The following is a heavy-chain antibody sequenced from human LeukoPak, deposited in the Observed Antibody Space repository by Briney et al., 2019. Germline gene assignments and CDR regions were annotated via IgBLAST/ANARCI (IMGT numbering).Heavy chain of an antibody. CDR2: ITGSGDGT. CDR3: AKGSLRFLEWLLYEEYYFDY. J-gene: IGHJ4*02. CDR1: GFTFSTYA. V-gene: IGHV3-23*01. Sequence: PGGSLRLSCAASGFTFSTYAMTWVRQAPGKGLEWVSSITGSGDGTSAADSVKGRFTISRDNSKNTLYLQMNSLRAEDTAVYYCAKGSLRFLEWLLYEEYYFDYWGQGTLVTVSS. D-gene: IGHD3-3*01.